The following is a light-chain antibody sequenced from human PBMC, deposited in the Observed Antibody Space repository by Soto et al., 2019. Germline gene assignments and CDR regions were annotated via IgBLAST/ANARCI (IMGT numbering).Light chain of an antibody. CDR2: GAS. J-gene: IGKJ3*01. CDR1: RSVSSY. CDR3: KQYGSSLFS. Sequence: EIVLTQSPATLSLSPGESATLSCRASRSVSSYLAWYQQKPGQAPRLLIYGASSRATGIQDRFSGSGSGTDFTLTIRRLEPEDFAVYYCKQYGSSLFSFGPGTKVDIK. V-gene: IGKV3-20*01.